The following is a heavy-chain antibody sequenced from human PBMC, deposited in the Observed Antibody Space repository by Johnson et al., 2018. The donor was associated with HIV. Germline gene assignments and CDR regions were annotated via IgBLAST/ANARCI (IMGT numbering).Heavy chain of an antibody. Sequence: VQLVESGGGLVQPGGSLRLSCVASGFSFRSYWMTWVRQAPGKGLEWVANIKQDGSEKYYVDSVKGRFTISRDNAKNSLFLEMNSLRAEDTAVYYCARGLGDWWCSYDVFDVWGQGTLVIVSS. CDR1: GFSFRSYW. CDR2: IKQDGSEK. D-gene: IGHD2-8*02. J-gene: IGHJ3*01. V-gene: IGHV3-7*05. CDR3: ARGLGDWWCSYDVFDV.